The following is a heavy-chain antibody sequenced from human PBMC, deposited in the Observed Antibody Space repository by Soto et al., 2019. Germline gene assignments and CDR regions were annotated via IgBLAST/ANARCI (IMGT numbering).Heavy chain of an antibody. D-gene: IGHD3-10*01. Sequence: SETLSLTCXVSGGSISSGDYYWSWIRQPPGKGLEWIGYIYYSGSTYYNPSLKSRVTISVDTSKNQFSLKLSSVTAADTAVYYCAREQGYYGSGSYFPSTFWFDPWGQGTLVTVSS. CDR1: GGSISSGDYY. J-gene: IGHJ5*02. V-gene: IGHV4-30-4*01. CDR2: IYYSGST. CDR3: AREQGYYGSGSYFPSTFWFDP.